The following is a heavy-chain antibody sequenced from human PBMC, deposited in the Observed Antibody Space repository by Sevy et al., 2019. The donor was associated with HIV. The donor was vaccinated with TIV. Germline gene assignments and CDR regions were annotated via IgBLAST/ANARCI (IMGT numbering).Heavy chain of an antibody. D-gene: IGHD3-22*01. Sequence: GGSLRLSCAASGFTFSSYGMHWVRQAPGKGLEYVSVISSNGGSTYYANSVKGRFTISRDNSKNMLYLQMDSLRPEDMAVYYCTRGAAHYYDNSGYYWFDYWGQGTLVTVSS. J-gene: IGHJ4*02. CDR3: TRGAAHYYDNSGYYWFDY. CDR2: ISSNGGST. CDR1: GFTFSSYG. V-gene: IGHV3-64*01.